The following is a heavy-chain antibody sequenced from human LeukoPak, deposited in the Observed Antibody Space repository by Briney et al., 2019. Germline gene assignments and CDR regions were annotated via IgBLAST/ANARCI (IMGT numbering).Heavy chain of an antibody. CDR1: GFTVSNDY. Sequence: GGSLRLSCTASGFTVSNDYMSWVRQAPGKGLEWVSISYSDSNTNYADSVKGRFTISRDTSQNTLSLQMNSLRAEDTAVYYCVRKNRDFNAAFDIWGQGTVVTVSS. CDR3: VRKNRDFNAAFDI. CDR2: SYSDSNT. D-gene: IGHD1-14*01. V-gene: IGHV3-53*01. J-gene: IGHJ3*02.